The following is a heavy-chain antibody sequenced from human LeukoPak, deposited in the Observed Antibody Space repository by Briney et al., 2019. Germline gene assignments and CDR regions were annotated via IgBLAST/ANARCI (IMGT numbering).Heavy chain of an antibody. D-gene: IGHD3-22*01. CDR1: GGSISSYY. CDR3: ARGSRRIYYYDSSGYLFDY. CDR2: IYYSGST. V-gene: IGHV4-59*12. Sequence: SETLSLTCTVSGGSISSYYWSWIRQPPGKGLEWIGYIYYSGSTNYNPSLKSRVTISVDTSKNQFSLKLSSVTAADTAVYYCARGSRRIYYYDSSGYLFDYWGQGTLVTVSS. J-gene: IGHJ4*02.